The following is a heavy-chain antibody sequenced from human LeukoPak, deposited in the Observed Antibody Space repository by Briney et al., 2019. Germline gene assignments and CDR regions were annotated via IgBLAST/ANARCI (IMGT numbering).Heavy chain of an antibody. CDR3: ARDLKYFDWLLYGGGFDY. Sequence: PGGSLRLSCAASGFILSSYTMNWVRQAPGKGLEWVSSISSGSTYIYYADSVKGRFTVSRDNAKNSLYLQVNSLGAEDTAVYYCARDLKYFDWLLYGGGFDYWGQGTLVTVSS. D-gene: IGHD3-9*01. CDR2: ISSGSTYI. V-gene: IGHV3-21*01. CDR1: GFILSSYT. J-gene: IGHJ4*02.